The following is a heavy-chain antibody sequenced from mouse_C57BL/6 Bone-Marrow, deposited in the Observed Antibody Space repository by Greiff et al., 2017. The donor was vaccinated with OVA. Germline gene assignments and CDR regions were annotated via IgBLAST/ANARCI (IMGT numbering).Heavy chain of an antibody. CDR2: INPYNGDT. CDR3: ARGLRRGYAMDY. D-gene: IGHD2-4*01. Sequence: EVQLQQSGPELVKPGASVTISCKASGYSFTGYFMHWVKQSPGKSLEWIGRINPYNGDTFYNQKFTGKAILTVDKSSSTAHMELLSLTSEDLSVYYCARGLRRGYAMDYWGQGTSVTVSA. V-gene: IGHV1-37*01. CDR1: GYSFTGYF. J-gene: IGHJ4*01.